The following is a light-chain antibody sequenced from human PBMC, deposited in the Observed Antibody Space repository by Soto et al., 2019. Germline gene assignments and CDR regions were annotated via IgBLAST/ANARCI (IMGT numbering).Light chain of an antibody. V-gene: IGLV1-47*01. J-gene: IGLJ2*01. CDR2: RNN. CDR1: GSNIGSNF. CDR3: ATWDDTLIGVV. Sequence: QSVLTQPPSASGTPGQRVSISCSGSGSNIGSNFVYWYQQLPGAAPKLLMYRNNQRPSGVPDRFSGSKSGTSASLAISGLRSEDEGDYYCATWDDTLIGVVFGGGTKVTV.